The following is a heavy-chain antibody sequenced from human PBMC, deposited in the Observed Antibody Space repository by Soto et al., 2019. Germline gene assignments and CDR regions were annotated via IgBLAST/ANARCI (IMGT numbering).Heavy chain of an antibody. CDR1: GFTFDDYA. V-gene: IGHV3-9*01. D-gene: IGHD6-6*01. Sequence: EVQLVESGGGLVQPGRSLRLSCAASGFTFDDYAMHWVRQAPGKGLEWVSGISWNSGSIGYADSVKGRFTISRDNAKNSLYLQMNSLRAEDTALYYCAKDSSYSSSSPYHFDYWGQGTLVTVSS. CDR2: ISWNSGSI. CDR3: AKDSSYSSSSPYHFDY. J-gene: IGHJ4*02.